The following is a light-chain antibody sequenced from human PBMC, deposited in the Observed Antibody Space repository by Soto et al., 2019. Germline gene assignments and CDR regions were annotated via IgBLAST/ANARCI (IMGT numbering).Light chain of an antibody. Sequence: DIQMTQSPSSLSASVGARVTITCRASQGISNYLAWYQQRPGKVPKLLIYAASTLQSGVPSRFSGSRSGIDFTLTMSSLQPEDDATYCCQKYNSVPPTFGGGTKVEIK. V-gene: IGKV1-27*01. CDR1: QGISNY. CDR2: AAS. CDR3: QKYNSVPPT. J-gene: IGKJ4*01.